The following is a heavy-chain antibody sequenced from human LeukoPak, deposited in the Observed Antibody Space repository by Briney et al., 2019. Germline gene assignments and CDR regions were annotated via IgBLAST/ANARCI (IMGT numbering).Heavy chain of an antibody. CDR1: GVSTSSGGYY. D-gene: IGHD4-17*01. CDR2: IYYSGST. Sequence: SQTLSLTCTVSGVSTSSGGYYWSWIRQHPGKGLEWIGYIYYSGSTYYNPSLKSRVTISVDTSKNQFSLKLSSVTAADTAVYYCVTREDGDGIDYWGQGTLVTVSS. CDR3: VTREDGDGIDY. J-gene: IGHJ4*02. V-gene: IGHV4-31*03.